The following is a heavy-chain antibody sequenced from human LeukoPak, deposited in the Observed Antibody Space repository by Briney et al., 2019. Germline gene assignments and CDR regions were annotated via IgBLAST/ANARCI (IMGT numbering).Heavy chain of an antibody. Sequence: ASVKVSCKASGYTFTSYDINWVRQATGQGLEWMGWMNPNSGNTGYAQKFQGRVTMTRNTSISTAYMELSSLRSEDTAVYYCASEGGIAAAGTFAFWGQGTLVTVSS. J-gene: IGHJ4*02. CDR1: GYTFTSYD. V-gene: IGHV1-8*01. CDR3: ASEGGIAAAGTFAF. CDR2: MNPNSGNT. D-gene: IGHD6-13*01.